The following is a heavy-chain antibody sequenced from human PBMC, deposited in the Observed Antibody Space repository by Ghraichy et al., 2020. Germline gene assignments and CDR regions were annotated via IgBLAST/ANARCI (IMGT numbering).Heavy chain of an antibody. CDR2: INPDGSFA. J-gene: IGHJ4*02. Sequence: ASVKVSCKGSGFTFTAYHIHWVRQAPGQGLEWMGYINPDGSFADYAQRFQGRLVMTRDTSINTVYMELSSLRSDDTAVYYCARDDSGPESIDYWGRGTLVSVSS. CDR3: ARDDSGPESIDY. D-gene: IGHD3-22*01. V-gene: IGHV1-2*02. CDR1: GFTFTAYH.